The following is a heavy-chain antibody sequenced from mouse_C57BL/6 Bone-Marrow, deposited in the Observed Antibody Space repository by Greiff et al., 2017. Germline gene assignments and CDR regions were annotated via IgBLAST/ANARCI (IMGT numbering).Heavy chain of an antibody. J-gene: IGHJ3*01. Sequence: QVQLKQPGAELVRPGSSVKLSCKASGYTFTSYWMHWVKQRPIQGLEWIGNIDPSDSATHYNQKFKDKATLTVDKSSSTAYMQLSSLTSEDSAVYYCARPFLLYGSSPWFAYWGQGTLVTVSA. CDR3: ARPFLLYGSSPWFAY. D-gene: IGHD1-1*01. V-gene: IGHV1-52*01. CDR2: IDPSDSAT. CDR1: GYTFTSYW.